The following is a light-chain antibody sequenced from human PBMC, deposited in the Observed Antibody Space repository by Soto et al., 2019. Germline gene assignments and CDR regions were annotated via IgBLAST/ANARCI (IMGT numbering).Light chain of an antibody. J-gene: IGLJ1*01. V-gene: IGLV2-8*01. Sequence: QSALTQPPSASGSPGQSVAISCTGTSSDVGGYNYVSWYQQHPGKAPKLMIYEVNKRPSGVPDRFSGSKSGNTAYLTVSGLKAEDEDDSYCSSYAGSSNVFGTGTKVTVL. CDR3: SSYAGSSNV. CDR1: SSDVGGYNY. CDR2: EVN.